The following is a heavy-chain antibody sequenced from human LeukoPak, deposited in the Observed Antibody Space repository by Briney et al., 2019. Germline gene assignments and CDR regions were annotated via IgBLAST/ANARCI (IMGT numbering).Heavy chain of an antibody. CDR1: GFPFSAYY. J-gene: IGHJ4*02. D-gene: IGHD3/OR15-3a*01. CDR2: IGYSSDHL. Sequence: GGSLRLSCAASGFPFSAYYMTWIRQAPGKGLEWVPSIGFSSIGYSSDHLKYADSVKGRFTISRDNAKNSLFLQMDSLRAEDTAVYFCAREDFFTPHSWGQGTLVTVSS. CDR3: AREDFFTPHS. V-gene: IGHV3-11*05.